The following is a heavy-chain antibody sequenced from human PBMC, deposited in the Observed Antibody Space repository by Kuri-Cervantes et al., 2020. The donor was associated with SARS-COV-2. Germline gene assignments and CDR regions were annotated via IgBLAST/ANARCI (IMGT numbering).Heavy chain of an antibody. Sequence: GFLRLSCAASGFTFSSYSMNWVRQAPGKGLEWVSSISSSSSYIYYADSVKGRFTISRDNAKNSLYLQMNSLRAEDTAVYYRARGGLGGQLVDGMDVWGQGTTVTVSS. D-gene: IGHD6-6*01. V-gene: IGHV3-21*01. J-gene: IGHJ6*02. CDR3: ARGGLGGQLVDGMDV. CDR2: ISSSSSYI. CDR1: GFTFSSYS.